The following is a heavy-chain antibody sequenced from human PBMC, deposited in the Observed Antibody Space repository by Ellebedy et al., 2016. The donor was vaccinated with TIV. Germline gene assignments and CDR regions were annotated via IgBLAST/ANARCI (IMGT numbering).Heavy chain of an antibody. J-gene: IGHJ4*02. CDR2: INSRNSSI. CDR3: ARRYTSGWAPFHY. V-gene: IGHV3-48*01. CDR1: GFTFSSYS. D-gene: IGHD6-19*01. Sequence: GGSLRLSCAASGFTFSSYSMNWVRQAPGKGLEWVSYINSRNSSISYADSVKGRFTISRDNAKNSLYLQMNSLRAEDTAIYYCARRYTSGWAPFHYWGQGTLVTVSS.